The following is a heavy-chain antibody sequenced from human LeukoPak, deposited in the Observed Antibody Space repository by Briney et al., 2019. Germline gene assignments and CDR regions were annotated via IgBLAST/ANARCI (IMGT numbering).Heavy chain of an antibody. Sequence: ASVKVSCKASGYTFTGYYMHWVRQAPGRGLEWMGWISAYNGKTNYAQMLQGRVTVTTDTSTSTAYMELRSLRSDDTAVYYCARDQPRRWLDPWGQGTLVTVSS. V-gene: IGHV1-18*04. CDR3: ARDQPRRWLDP. CDR2: ISAYNGKT. D-gene: IGHD1-14*01. CDR1: GYTFTGYY. J-gene: IGHJ5*02.